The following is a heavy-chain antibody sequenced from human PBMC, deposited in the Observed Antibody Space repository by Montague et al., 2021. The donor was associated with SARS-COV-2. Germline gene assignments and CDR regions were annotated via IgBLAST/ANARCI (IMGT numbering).Heavy chain of an antibody. CDR1: GFSFNTHV. CDR2: IYSDGRT. V-gene: IGHV3-23*03. CDR3: AKVNERERAIYYYGMDV. D-gene: IGHD1-1*01. J-gene: IGHJ6*02. Sequence: PRLSCAATGFSFNTHVVTWVRQSPGKGLEWVAIIYSDGRTYYGDSVKGRFTISTDSSKTTLYVQMNNLRPEDTAVYYCAKVNERERAIYYYGMDVWGQGTTVTVS.